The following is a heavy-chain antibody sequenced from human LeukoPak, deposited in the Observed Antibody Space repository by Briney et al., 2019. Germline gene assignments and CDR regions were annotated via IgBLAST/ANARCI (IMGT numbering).Heavy chain of an antibody. Sequence: GGSLRLSCGASGFTFSNYAMSWVRQAPGKGLEWVSAISNSGGSAYYADSVKGRFTISRDNSRNTLYLQMNSLRAEDTAVYYCAKGLRLGELSSAFDYWGQGTLVTVSS. CDR3: AKGLRLGELSSAFDY. J-gene: IGHJ4*02. CDR2: ISNSGGSA. V-gene: IGHV3-23*01. D-gene: IGHD3-16*02. CDR1: GFTFSNYA.